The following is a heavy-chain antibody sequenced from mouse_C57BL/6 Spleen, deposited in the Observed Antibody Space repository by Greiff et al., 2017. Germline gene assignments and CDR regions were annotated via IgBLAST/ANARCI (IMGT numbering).Heavy chain of an antibody. CDR1: GYTFTDYA. Sequence: VKLMESGPELVRPGVSVKLSCTGSGYTFTDYAMHWVQQSHAKRLEWIGVISTYYGDASYNQKFKDKCTMTVDKSASTGYMELARLTSEDSAVYYCARRAYYYKDYWGQGTTLTVSS. D-gene: IGHD1-1*01. CDR2: ISTYYGDA. CDR3: ARRAYYYKDY. J-gene: IGHJ2*01. V-gene: IGHV1-67*01.